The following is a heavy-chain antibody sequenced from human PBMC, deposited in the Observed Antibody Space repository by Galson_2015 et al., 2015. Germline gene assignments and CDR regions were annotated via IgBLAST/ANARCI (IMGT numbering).Heavy chain of an antibody. Sequence: SLRLSCAGSQLTVINAYIHWIRQAPGKGLEWVGRIRTNSDGGTTDYAAAVTGRFTISRDDSGNTLYLQMNSLKIGDTAMYYCTRDKDSTDYGLDYWGQGTLVTVSS. V-gene: IGHV3-15*07. J-gene: IGHJ4*02. D-gene: IGHD4/OR15-4a*01. CDR1: QLTVINAY. CDR2: IRTNSDGGTT. CDR3: TRDKDSTDYGLDY.